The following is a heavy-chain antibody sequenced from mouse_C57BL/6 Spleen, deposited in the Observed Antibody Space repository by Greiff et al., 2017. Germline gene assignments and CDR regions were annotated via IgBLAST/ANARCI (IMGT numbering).Heavy chain of an antibody. J-gene: IGHJ4*01. V-gene: IGHV1-82*01. CDR3: AREGTGTGYYYAMDY. CDR2: IYPGDGAT. Sequence: QVQLQQSGPELVKPGASVKISCKASGYAFSSSWMNWVKQRPGKGLEWIGRIYPGDGATNYNGKFKGKATLTADKSSSTAYMQLSSLTSEDSAVYFCAREGTGTGYYYAMDYGGQGTSVTVSS. CDR1: GYAFSSSW. D-gene: IGHD4-1*01.